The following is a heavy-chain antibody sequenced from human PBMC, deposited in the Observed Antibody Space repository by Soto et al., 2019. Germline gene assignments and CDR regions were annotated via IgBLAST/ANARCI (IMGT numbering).Heavy chain of an antibody. V-gene: IGHV3-73*01. D-gene: IGHD4-17*01. J-gene: IGHJ4*02. CDR2: IRGRSNKFAT. CDR1: GFNFSDYA. CDR3: TGRGGDALQEI. Sequence: EVQLVESGGGLVQPGGSLKVSCAGLGFNFSDYALHWVRQPSGKGLEWIGRIRGRSNKFATSYATSGRGRFSLSRDDSKNTAYLQMTSLRDDDTGVYSCTGRGGDALQEIWGQGSLVTVSS.